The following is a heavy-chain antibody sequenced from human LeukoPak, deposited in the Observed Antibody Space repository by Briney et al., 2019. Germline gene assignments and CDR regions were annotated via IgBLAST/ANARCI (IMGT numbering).Heavy chain of an antibody. J-gene: IGHJ3*02. Sequence: ASVKVSCKASGYTFTSYGISWVRQAPGQGLEWMGWISAYNGNTNYAQKLQGRVTMTTDTSTSTAYMELRSLRSDDTAVYYCANHGYSSPAQIDAFDIWGQGTMVTVSS. CDR3: ANHGYSSPAQIDAFDI. CDR2: ISAYNGNT. CDR1: GYTFTSYG. V-gene: IGHV1-18*01. D-gene: IGHD6-13*01.